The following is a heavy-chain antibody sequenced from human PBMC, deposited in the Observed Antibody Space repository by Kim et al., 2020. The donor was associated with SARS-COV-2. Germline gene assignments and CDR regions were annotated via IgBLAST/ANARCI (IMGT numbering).Heavy chain of an antibody. J-gene: IGHJ4*02. Sequence: GGSLRLSCTASGFSFSTYWMSWVRQPPGKWLVWVSRITGDGSITEYADFVKGRFTISRDNAKNTLYLQMTSLRAEDTAVYYCATFGSSSGPDWGQGTLVTVSS. D-gene: IGHD3-10*01. V-gene: IGHV3-74*01. CDR1: GFSFSTYW. CDR2: ITGDGSIT. CDR3: ATFGSSSGPD.